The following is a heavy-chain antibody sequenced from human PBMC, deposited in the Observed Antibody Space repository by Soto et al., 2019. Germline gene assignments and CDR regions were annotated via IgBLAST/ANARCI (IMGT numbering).Heavy chain of an antibody. D-gene: IGHD1-1*01. V-gene: IGHV1-18*01. CDR3: ARRQGYNYGDYFDY. CDR2: INSYNYKT. J-gene: IGHJ4*02. CDR1: DYTFSSYG. Sequence: QVQLVQSGAEVKKPGASVKVSCKASDYTFSSYGISWVRQAPGQGLEWMGWINSYNYKTNFAQKFQGRVTMTTDTPTSTAYMELRSLTSDDTAVYDCARRQGYNYGDYFDYWGQGTRVTVSS.